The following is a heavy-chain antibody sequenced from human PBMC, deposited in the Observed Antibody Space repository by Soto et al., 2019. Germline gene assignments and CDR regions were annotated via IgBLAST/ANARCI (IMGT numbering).Heavy chain of an antibody. V-gene: IGHV4-59*01. Sequence: SETLSLTCTVSGGSISSYYWSWIRQPPGKGLEWIGYIYYSGSTNYNPSLKSRVTISVDTSKNQFSLKLSSVTAADTAVYYCAKDLTGDVYYYYGMDVWGQGTTVTVSS. J-gene: IGHJ6*02. CDR3: AKDLTGDVYYYYGMDV. D-gene: IGHD7-27*01. CDR1: GGSISSYY. CDR2: IYYSGST.